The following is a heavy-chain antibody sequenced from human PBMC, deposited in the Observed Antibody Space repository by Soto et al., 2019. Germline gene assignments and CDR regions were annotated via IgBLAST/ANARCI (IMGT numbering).Heavy chain of an antibody. V-gene: IGHV1-46*01. Sequence: QVQLVQSGAEVKKPGVSVHLSCKASGYTFTDYYIYWVRQAPGQGLEWVGIINPGGGGTTYAQKFQGRLTLTRDTSTSTVYMELRSLRSDDTAVYYCTRSRGFCSSTSCPDWYFDLWGRGTLVIVSS. D-gene: IGHD2-2*01. J-gene: IGHJ2*01. CDR2: INPGGGGT. CDR3: TRSRGFCSSTSCPDWYFDL. CDR1: GYTFTDYY.